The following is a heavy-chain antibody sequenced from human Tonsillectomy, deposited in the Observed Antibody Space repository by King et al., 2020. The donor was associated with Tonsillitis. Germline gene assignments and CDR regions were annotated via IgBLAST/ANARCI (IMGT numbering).Heavy chain of an antibody. V-gene: IGHV4-59*01. CDR1: GGSISSYY. CDR3: ARARDSSGRYVGVYIDY. Sequence: QLQESGPGLVKPSETLSLTCTVSGGSISSYYWSWIRQPPGKGLEWIGYIYYSGSTNYNPSLKSRVTISVDTSKNQFSLKLSSVTAADTAVYYCARARDSSGRYVGVYIDYWGQGTLVTVSS. J-gene: IGHJ4*02. CDR2: IYYSGST. D-gene: IGHD6-19*01.